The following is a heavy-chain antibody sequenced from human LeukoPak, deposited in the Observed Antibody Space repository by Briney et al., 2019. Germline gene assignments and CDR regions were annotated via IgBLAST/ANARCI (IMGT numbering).Heavy chain of an antibody. CDR3: ARGWVPSDISMN. V-gene: IGHV3-74*01. CDR1: GFTFRTYW. J-gene: IGHJ3*01. D-gene: IGHD3-22*01. Sequence: GGSLRLSCAASGFTFRTYWMHWVRQAPGKGLVWVSRIKGDGSTSEYADSVKGRFTISRDNAKNTVDLQMNSLRVEDTAVYYCARGWVPSDISMNWGQGTMVTVSS. CDR2: IKGDGSTS.